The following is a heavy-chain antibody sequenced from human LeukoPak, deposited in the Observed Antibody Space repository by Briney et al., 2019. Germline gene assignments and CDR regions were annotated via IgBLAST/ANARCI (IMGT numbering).Heavy chain of an antibody. V-gene: IGHV4-4*07. CDR1: GGSITDYY. Sequence: SETLSLTCTVSGGSITDYYWGWIRQSAGKRLELIGRIYPTGSTTYKTSCRTRVTISLDTSKNQVPLKLRSVTAADTAVYYCARDSYDFWSGQYKNGLGDYYGVDVWGQGTTVIVSS. D-gene: IGHD3-3*01. J-gene: IGHJ6*02. CDR2: IYPTGST. CDR3: ARDSYDFWSGQYKNGLGDYYGVDV.